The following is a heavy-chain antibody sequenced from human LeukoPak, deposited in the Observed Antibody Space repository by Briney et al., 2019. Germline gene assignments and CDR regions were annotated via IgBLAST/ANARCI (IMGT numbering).Heavy chain of an antibody. Sequence: ASVKVSCKASGYTFTSYGISWVRQAPGQGLEWMGWISAYNGNTNYAQKFQGRVTMTRDTSISTAYMELSRLRFDDTAVYYCARNKEGKSLDYWGQGTLVTVSS. CDR3: ARNKEGKSLDY. CDR1: GYTFTSYG. CDR2: ISAYNGNT. J-gene: IGHJ4*02. V-gene: IGHV1-18*01.